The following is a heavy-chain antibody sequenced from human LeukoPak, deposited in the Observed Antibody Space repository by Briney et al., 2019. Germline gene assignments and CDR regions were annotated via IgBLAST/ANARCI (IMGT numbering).Heavy chain of an antibody. Sequence: ASVKVSCKASGYTFTSYGISWVRQAPGQGLEWMGWISAYNGNTNYARKLQGRVTMTTDTSTSTAYMELRSLRSDDTAVYYCAREGDILAGYEHSSFDYWGQGTLVTVSS. J-gene: IGHJ4*02. CDR1: GYTFTSYG. CDR2: ISAYNGNT. V-gene: IGHV1-18*01. D-gene: IGHD3-9*01. CDR3: AREGDILAGYEHSSFDY.